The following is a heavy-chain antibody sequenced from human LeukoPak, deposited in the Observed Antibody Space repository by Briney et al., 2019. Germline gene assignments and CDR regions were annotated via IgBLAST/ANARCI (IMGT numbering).Heavy chain of an antibody. CDR2: INHSGST. V-gene: IGHV4-34*01. Sequence: SETLSLTCAVYGGSFSGYYWSWIRQPPGRGLEWVGEINHSGSTNYNPSLKSRVTISVDTSKNQFSLKLSSVTAADTAVYYCARVAPGIAAPDYWGQGTLVTVSS. J-gene: IGHJ4*02. CDR1: GGSFSGYY. D-gene: IGHD6-13*01. CDR3: ARVAPGIAAPDY.